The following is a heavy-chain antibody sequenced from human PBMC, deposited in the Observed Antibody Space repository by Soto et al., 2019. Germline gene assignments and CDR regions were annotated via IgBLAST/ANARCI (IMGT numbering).Heavy chain of an antibody. D-gene: IGHD5-18*01. CDR2: IIPMFGTA. V-gene: IGHV1-69*12. CDR3: ARTVYSSGLYHYGMDA. Sequence: QVQLVQSGAEVKKPGSSVKVSCKASAGTFRSYAISWVRQAPGQGLEWMGGIIPMFGTANYAQKFQGRVTITADQSTSTAYMELSSLGSEVTAVYYCARTVYSSGLYHYGMDAWGQGTTVTVSS. CDR1: AGTFRSYA. J-gene: IGHJ6*02.